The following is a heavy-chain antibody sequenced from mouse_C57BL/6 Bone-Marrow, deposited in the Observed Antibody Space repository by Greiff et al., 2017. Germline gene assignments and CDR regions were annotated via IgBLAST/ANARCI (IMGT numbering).Heavy chain of an antibody. V-gene: IGHV5-12*01. Sequence: EVMLVESGGGLVQPGGSLKLSCAASGFTFSDYYMYWVRQTPEKRLEWVAYISNGGGSTYYPDTVKGRFTISRDNAKNTLYLQMSRLKSEDTAMYYCARLTTVVEGDWYVDVWGTGTTVTVSS. CDR3: ARLTTVVEGDWYVDV. J-gene: IGHJ1*03. CDR1: GFTFSDYY. D-gene: IGHD1-1*01. CDR2: ISNGGGST.